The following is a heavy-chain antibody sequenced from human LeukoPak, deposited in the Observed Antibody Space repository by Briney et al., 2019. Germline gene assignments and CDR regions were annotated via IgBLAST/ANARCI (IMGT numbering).Heavy chain of an antibody. CDR3: ARLRGKVGARSGIYFDY. V-gene: IGHV5-51*01. J-gene: IGHJ4*02. D-gene: IGHD1-26*01. CDR1: GYSFTSYW. Sequence: LGESLKISCKGSGYSFTSYWIGWVRQMPGKGLEWMGIIYPGDSDTRYSPSFQGQVTISADKSISTAYLQWSSLKASDTAMYYCARLRGKVGARSGIYFDYWGQGTLVTVSS. CDR2: IYPGDSDT.